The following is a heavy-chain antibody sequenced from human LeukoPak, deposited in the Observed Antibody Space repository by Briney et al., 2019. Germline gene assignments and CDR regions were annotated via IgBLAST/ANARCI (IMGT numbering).Heavy chain of an antibody. D-gene: IGHD5-18*01. CDR2: INPSGGST. J-gene: IGHJ4*02. V-gene: IGHV1-46*01. Sequence: ASVKVSCKASGYTFTSYYMHWVRQAPGQGLEWVGIINPSGGSTSYAQKFQGRVTMTRDTSTSTVYMELSSLRSEDTAVYYCARLQLRNTGDYWGQGALVTVSS. CDR3: ARLQLRNTGDY. CDR1: GYTFTSYY.